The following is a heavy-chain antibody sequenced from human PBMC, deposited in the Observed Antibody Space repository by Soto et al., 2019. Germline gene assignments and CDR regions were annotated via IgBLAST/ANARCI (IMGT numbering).Heavy chain of an antibody. Sequence: GGSLRLSCAASGFTLSSYAMSWVRQAPGRGLEWVSGISGSGGSTYYADSVKGRFTISRDNSKNTLYLQMNSLRAEDTAVYYCAKDRVTVVGYDAFEIWGQGTMVTVSS. CDR2: ISGSGGST. J-gene: IGHJ3*02. D-gene: IGHD6-19*01. CDR3: AKDRVTVVGYDAFEI. CDR1: GFTLSSYA. V-gene: IGHV3-23*01.